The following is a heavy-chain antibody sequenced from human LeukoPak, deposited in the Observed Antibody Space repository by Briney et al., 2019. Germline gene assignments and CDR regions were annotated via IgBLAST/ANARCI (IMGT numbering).Heavy chain of an antibody. V-gene: IGHV3-53*01. CDR2: VYSGNNS. D-gene: IGHD6-19*01. Sequence: GGSLRLSCAASGLTVSTNSMTWVRQAPGEGLECVSVVYSGNNSFYADSVRGRFTISRDKSKNTLYLQMNSLKVEDTAVYYCAKIASVWYEIDSWGQGTLVTVSS. J-gene: IGHJ4*02. CDR1: GLTVSTNS. CDR3: AKIASVWYEIDS.